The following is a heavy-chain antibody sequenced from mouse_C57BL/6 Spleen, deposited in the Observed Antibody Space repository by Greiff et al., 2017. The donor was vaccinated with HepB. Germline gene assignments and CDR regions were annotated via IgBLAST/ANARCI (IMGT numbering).Heavy chain of an antibody. V-gene: IGHV5-6*01. D-gene: IGHD1-1*01. J-gene: IGHJ2*01. Sequence: EVQRVESGGDLVKPGGSLKLSCAASGFTFSSYGMSWVRQTPDKRLEWVATISSGGSYTYYPDSVKGRFTISRDNAKNTLYLQMSRLKSEDTAMYDCARQGYCGSSSFDYWGQGTTLTVSS. CDR2: ISSGGSYT. CDR1: GFTFSSYG. CDR3: ARQGYCGSSSFDY.